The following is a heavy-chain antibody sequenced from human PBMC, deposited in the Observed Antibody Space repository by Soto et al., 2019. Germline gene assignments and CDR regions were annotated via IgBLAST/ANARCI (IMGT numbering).Heavy chain of an antibody. J-gene: IGHJ4*02. CDR3: AKDAVSRNDLWDYFEF. CDR1: GFIFSHYA. V-gene: IGHV3-23*01. D-gene: IGHD1-1*01. CDR2: IGGGGDDT. Sequence: GGSLRLSCAASGFIFSHYAMSWVRQAPGKGLEWVSGIGGGGDDTNYADSVKGRFTISRDNSKNTLFLQMNSLRVEDTAVYYCAKDAVSRNDLWDYFEFGGQGTLVTVYS.